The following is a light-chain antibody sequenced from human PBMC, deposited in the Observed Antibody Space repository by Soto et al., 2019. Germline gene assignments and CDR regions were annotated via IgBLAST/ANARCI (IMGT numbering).Light chain of an antibody. V-gene: IGKV1-39*01. J-gene: IGKJ4*01. CDR1: QSISSY. CDR2: AAS. Sequence: IQLTQSPSSLSASVGGRVTITCRASQSISSYLNCYQQKPGKAPKLLIYAASSLQSGVPSRFSGSGSGTDFTLTISSLQPEDFATYYCQQANSFPLTFGGGTKVDI. CDR3: QQANSFPLT.